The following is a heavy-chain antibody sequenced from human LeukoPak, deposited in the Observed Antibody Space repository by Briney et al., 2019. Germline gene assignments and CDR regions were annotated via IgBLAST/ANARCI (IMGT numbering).Heavy chain of an antibody. J-gene: IGHJ4*02. Sequence: ASVKVSCKASGYTFTSYGISWVRQAPGQGPEWMGWISAYNGNRYYAQNLQGRVTMTTDTSTSTAYLELRSLRSDDTAVYYCARDGRQDGRFEYWGQGTLVTVSS. CDR2: ISAYNGNR. CDR1: GYTFTSYG. CDR3: ARDGRQDGRFEY. V-gene: IGHV1-18*01.